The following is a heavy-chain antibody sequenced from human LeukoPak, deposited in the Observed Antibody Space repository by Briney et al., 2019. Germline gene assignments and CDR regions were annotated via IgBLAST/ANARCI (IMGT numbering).Heavy chain of an antibody. CDR2: IYSGGST. V-gene: IGHV3-66*01. J-gene: IGHJ4*02. D-gene: IGHD3-16*01. CDR1: GFTVSSNY. CDR3: ARSEEGMGYFDY. Sequence: GRSLRLSCAASGFTVSSNYMSWVRQAPGKGLEWVSVIYSGGSTYYADSVKGRFTISRDNSKNTLYLQMNSLRAEDTAVYYCARSEEGMGYFDYWGQGTLVTVSS.